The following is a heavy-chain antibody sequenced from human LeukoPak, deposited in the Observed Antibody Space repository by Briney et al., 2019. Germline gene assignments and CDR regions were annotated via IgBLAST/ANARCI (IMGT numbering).Heavy chain of an antibody. V-gene: IGHV1-46*01. CDR1: GYTFTSYW. J-gene: IGHJ4*02. D-gene: IGHD6-13*01. Sequence: ASVKVSCTASGYTFTSYWIQWVRQAPGQGLEWMGLINPDGGSTAYAHRFQGRVIMTRGTSTSTAYMDLSSLRSEDTAVYHCARAPRNSSTMLDFWGQGTLVTISS. CDR3: ARAPRNSSTMLDF. CDR2: INPDGGST.